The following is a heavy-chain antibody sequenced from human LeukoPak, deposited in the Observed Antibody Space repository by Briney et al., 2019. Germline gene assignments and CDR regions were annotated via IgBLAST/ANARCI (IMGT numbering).Heavy chain of an antibody. CDR1: GFTFSSYG. CDR2: ISYDGSNK. J-gene: IGHJ4*02. CDR3: AKATYSSGWYGYFDY. Sequence: PGRSLRLSCAASGFTFSSYGMHWVRQAPGKGLEWVAVISYDGSNKYYADSVKGRFTISRDNSKNTLYLQMNSLRAEDTAVYYCAKATYSSGWYGYFDYWGQGTLVTVSS. V-gene: IGHV3-30*18. D-gene: IGHD6-19*01.